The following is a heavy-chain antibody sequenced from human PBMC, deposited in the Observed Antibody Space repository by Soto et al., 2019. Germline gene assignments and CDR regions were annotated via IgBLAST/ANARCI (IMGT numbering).Heavy chain of an antibody. CDR2: MNPNSGNT. Sequence: ASVKVSCKASGYSFTSYDINWVRQATGQGLEWMGWMNPNSGNTAYAQKFQGRFTISRDDSKSSLYLQMSSLKTEDTAVYYCTRAGIVATAYYFDYWGQGTLVTVSS. D-gene: IGHD5-12*01. CDR3: TRAGIVATAYYFDY. CDR1: GYSFTSYD. J-gene: IGHJ4*02. V-gene: IGHV1-8*01.